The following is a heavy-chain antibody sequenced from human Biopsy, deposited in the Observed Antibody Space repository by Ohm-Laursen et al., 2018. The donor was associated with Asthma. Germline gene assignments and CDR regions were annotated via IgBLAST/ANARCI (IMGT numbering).Heavy chain of an antibody. J-gene: IGHJ4*02. V-gene: IGHV3-23*01. CDR2: ISGNSGIT. D-gene: IGHD6-13*01. CDR1: GFTFRAHA. Sequence: SLRLSCAAPGFTFRAHAMSWVRQAPGKGLERVSTISGNSGITYYADSVKGRFTISRDNSQNTLYLHMDSLSAEDTAVYYCAKDRSGTWYGFDYWGQGTLVTVSS. CDR3: AKDRSGTWYGFDY.